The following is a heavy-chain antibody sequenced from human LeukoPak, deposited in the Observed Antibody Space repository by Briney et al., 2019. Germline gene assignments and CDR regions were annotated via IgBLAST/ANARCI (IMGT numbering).Heavy chain of an antibody. CDR3: ARDSPGDYFDY. V-gene: IGHV3-11*05. CDR2: ISSSSYT. J-gene: IGHJ4*02. D-gene: IGHD4-17*01. CDR1: GFSFSDYY. Sequence: GGSLRLSCAASGFSFSDYYMSWIRQAPGKGLEWVSYISSSSYTNYADSVKGRFTISRDNAKNSLYLQMNSLRAEDTAVYYCARDSPGDYFDYWGQGTLVTVSS.